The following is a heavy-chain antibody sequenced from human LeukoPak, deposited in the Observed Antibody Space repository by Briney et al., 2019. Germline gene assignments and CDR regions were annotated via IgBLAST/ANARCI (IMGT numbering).Heavy chain of an antibody. D-gene: IGHD2-2*01. V-gene: IGHV4-34*01. CDR3: ARGPRAYCSSTSCYPYYYYYYYMDV. CDR1: GGSFSGYY. CDR2: INHSGST. Sequence: KPSETLSLTCAVYGGSFSGYYWSWIRQPPGKGLEWIGEINHSGSTNYNPSLKSRVTVSVDTSKNQFSLKLSSVTAADTAVYYCARGPRAYCSSTSCYPYYYYYYYMDVWGKGTTVTVSS. J-gene: IGHJ6*03.